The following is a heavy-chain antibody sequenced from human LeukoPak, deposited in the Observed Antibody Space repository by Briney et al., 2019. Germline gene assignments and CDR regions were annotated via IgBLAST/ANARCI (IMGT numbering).Heavy chain of an antibody. CDR2: INHGGDT. CDR1: GGSFSDYY. CDR3: ASNKHSVQAFDI. D-gene: IGHD1/OR15-1a*01. Sequence: SETLSLTCAVSGGSFSDYYWSWIRQSPGKGLEWIGEINHGGDTNYNSSLESRVTLSVDTSKNQFSLILSSVTAADTALYYCASNKHSVQAFDIWGQGTMVTVSS. V-gene: IGHV4-34*01. J-gene: IGHJ3*02.